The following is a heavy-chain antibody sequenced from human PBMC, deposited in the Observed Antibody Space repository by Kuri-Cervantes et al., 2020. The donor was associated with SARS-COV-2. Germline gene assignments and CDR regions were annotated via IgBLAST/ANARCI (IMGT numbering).Heavy chain of an antibody. D-gene: IGHD1-26*01. V-gene: IGHV1-69*06. J-gene: IGHJ5*02. CDR1: GGTFSSYA. CDR2: IIPIFGTT. Sequence: SVKVSCKASGGTFSSYAISWVRQAPGQGLEWMGGIIPIFGTTNYAQKFRGRVTITADKSTSTAYMELSSLRSEDTAVYYCARSLIVGATTPYNWFDPWGQGTLVTVSS. CDR3: ARSLIVGATTPYNWFDP.